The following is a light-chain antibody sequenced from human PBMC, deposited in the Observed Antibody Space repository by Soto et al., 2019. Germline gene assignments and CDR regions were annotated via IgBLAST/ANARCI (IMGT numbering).Light chain of an antibody. CDR3: QQRSSWPALT. V-gene: IGKV3-11*01. CDR1: QRVSGF. J-gene: IGKJ4*01. Sequence: EIGLTQSPATLSLSPWERATLSCRASQRVSGFLAWYQQKPGQAPRLLIYNAANRATGIPARFSGSGFGTDFTLTISSLEPEDFAVYYCQQRSSWPALTFGGGTKVDI. CDR2: NAA.